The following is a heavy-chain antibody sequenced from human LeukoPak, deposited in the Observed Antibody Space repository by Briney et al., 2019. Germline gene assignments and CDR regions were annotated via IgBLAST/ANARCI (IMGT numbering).Heavy chain of an antibody. D-gene: IGHD3-22*01. Sequence: PGGSLRLSCAASGFTFSSYGMSWVRQAPGKGLEWVSAISGSGGSTYYADSVKGRFTISRDNSKNTLYLQMNSLRAEDTAVYYCAKDITMIVVDYYFDYWGQGTLVTVSS. CDR2: ISGSGGST. CDR3: AKDITMIVVDYYFDY. CDR1: GFTFSSYG. V-gene: IGHV3-23*01. J-gene: IGHJ4*02.